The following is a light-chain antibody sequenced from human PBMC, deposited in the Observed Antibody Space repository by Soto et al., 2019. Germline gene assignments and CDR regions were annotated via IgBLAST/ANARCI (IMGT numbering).Light chain of an antibody. Sequence: EIVLTQSPGTLSLSPGEGATLSCWTSQSVDSRFLAWFQQKRGQASRLLIYATTSRAADIPDRFSGSGSGTHFTLTISRLEPEDFAIYYCHQYATSPQTFGQGTDVEIK. V-gene: IGKV3-20*01. CDR1: QSVDSRF. CDR2: ATT. J-gene: IGKJ1*01. CDR3: HQYATSPQT.